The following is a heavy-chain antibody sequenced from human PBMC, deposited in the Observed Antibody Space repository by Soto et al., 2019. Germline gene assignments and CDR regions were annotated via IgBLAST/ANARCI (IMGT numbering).Heavy chain of an antibody. J-gene: IGHJ1*01. V-gene: IGHV5-51*01. CDR3: ARHRYCNS. Sequence: PGESLKISCQASGYIFHNYWIGRVRQMPGKGLEWLGIIYPGDSNIRYNPSFQGQVTISADKSLSTTYLHWSSLKASDTAMYYCARHRYCNSWGRRTLVAVSS. CDR1: GYIFHNYW. D-gene: IGHD2-15*01. CDR2: IYPGDSNI.